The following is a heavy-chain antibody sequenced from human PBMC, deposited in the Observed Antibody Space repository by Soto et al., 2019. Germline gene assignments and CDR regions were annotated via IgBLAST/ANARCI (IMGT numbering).Heavy chain of an antibody. D-gene: IGHD2-2*02. CDR3: ARDGYCSSTSCHNYYYYGMDV. CDR2: IIPIFGTA. V-gene: IGHV1-69*01. Sequence: QVQLVQSGAEVKKPGSSVKVSCKASGGTFSSYAISWVRQAPGQGLEWMGGIIPIFGTANYAQKFQGRVTITADESTSTAYMELSSLRSEDTDVYYCARDGYCSSTSCHNYYYYGMDVWGQGTTVTVSS. J-gene: IGHJ6*02. CDR1: GGTFSSYA.